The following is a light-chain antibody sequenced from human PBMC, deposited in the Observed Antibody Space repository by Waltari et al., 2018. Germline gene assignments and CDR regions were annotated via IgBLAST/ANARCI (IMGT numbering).Light chain of an antibody. CDR3: QQYDELPLT. Sequence: DIVMTQSPDSLAVSLGERATISCKPSRSVLYSGNRKNYLAWYQQKPGQPPRLLIYRAPTRESWVPARFSGSGSGTDFTLTISSLQAEDVAVDVCQQYDELPLTFGGGTKVEIE. CDR2: RAP. J-gene: IGKJ4*01. V-gene: IGKV4-1*01. CDR1: RSVLYSGNRKNY.